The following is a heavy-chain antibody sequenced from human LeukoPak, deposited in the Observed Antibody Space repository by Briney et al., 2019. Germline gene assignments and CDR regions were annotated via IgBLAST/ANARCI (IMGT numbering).Heavy chain of an antibody. CDR1: GYTFTGYY. V-gene: IGHV1-69*04. CDR3: ARAELQKDYGDYEGNFDY. Sequence: GASVKVSCKASGYTFTGYYMHWVRQAPGQGLEWMGRIIPILGIANYAQKFQGRVTITADKSTSTAYMELSSLRSEDTAVYYCARAELQKDYGDYEGNFDYWGQGTLVTVSS. CDR2: IIPILGIA. J-gene: IGHJ4*02. D-gene: IGHD4-17*01.